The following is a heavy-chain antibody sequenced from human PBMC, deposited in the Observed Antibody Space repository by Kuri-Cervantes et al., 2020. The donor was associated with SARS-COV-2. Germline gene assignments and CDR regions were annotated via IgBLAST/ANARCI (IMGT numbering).Heavy chain of an antibody. Sequence: GGSLRLSCAASGFTFSSYGMHWVRQAPGKGLEWVAVISYDGSNKYYADSVKARFTISRDNSKNTLYLQMNSLRAEDTAVYYCVIVDTAMVGFGDYWGQGTLVT. V-gene: IGHV3-30*03. CDR3: VIVDTAMVGFGDY. CDR2: ISYDGSNK. CDR1: GFTFSSYG. D-gene: IGHD5-18*01. J-gene: IGHJ4*02.